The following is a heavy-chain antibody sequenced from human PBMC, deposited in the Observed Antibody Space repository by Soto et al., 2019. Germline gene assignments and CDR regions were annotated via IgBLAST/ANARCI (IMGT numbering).Heavy chain of an antibody. D-gene: IGHD2-8*02. CDR3: ARAAWGGAQRLLSEMTRGQFNYIDV. CDR2: LRVYSGKT. Sequence: QAQLEQSGRELKRPGASVRVSCQTPADTFTSCGITWVRQAPGRGVAWVGWLRVYSGKTQIAQKFQGRVILTTDTSMTTGYMELRSLTSDDTAVYFCARAAWGGAQRLLSEMTRGQFNYIDVWGLGTPVTVSS. CDR1: ADTFTSCG. V-gene: IGHV1-18*04. J-gene: IGHJ4*02.